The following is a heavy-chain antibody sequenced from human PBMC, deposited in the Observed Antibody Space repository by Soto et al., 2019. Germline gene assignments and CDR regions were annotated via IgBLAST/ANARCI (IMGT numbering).Heavy chain of an antibody. V-gene: IGHV3-33*08. Sequence: PGGSLRLSCAASGFTFSYYGMHWVRQAPGKGLEWAAVIWSDGSDEYNADSVKGRFNIYRDNSKKMLYLQMNSLRAEDTAVYYCARGQGFGNGLPSYFDSWGQGTPVTVSS. D-gene: IGHD5-12*01. CDR2: IWSDGSDE. CDR1: GFTFSYYG. J-gene: IGHJ4*02. CDR3: ARGQGFGNGLPSYFDS.